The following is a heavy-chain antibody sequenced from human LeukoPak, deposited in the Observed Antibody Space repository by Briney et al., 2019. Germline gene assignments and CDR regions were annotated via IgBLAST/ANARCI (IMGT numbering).Heavy chain of an antibody. CDR2: IGATVTTI. CDR1: GFTFSRYD. V-gene: IGHV3-48*03. D-gene: IGHD4-17*01. CDR3: TRGDYDDHLGDFDI. Sequence: GGSLRLSCAASGFTFSRYDMNWVRQAPGKGLEWISYIGATVTTIYYAASVKGRVTISRDNAKNSLYLQMNSLRAEDTAVYYCTRGDYDDHLGDFDIWGQGTLVAVSS. J-gene: IGHJ3*02.